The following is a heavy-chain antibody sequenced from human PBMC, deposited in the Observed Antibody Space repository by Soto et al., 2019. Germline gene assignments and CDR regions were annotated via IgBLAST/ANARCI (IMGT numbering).Heavy chain of an antibody. D-gene: IGHD6-19*01. V-gene: IGHV1-8*01. CDR2: MNPSNGNT. Sequence: QVQLVQSGAEVKKPGASVKISCKASGYTFTNYDINWVRQATGQGLEWMGWMNPSNGNTDYAQKFQGRVTMTRNTSTRTAYMELGSLTSEDKAVYYCARDSAAVAGSNDYWGQGTLVTVSS. J-gene: IGHJ4*02. CDR3: ARDSAAVAGSNDY. CDR1: GYTFTNYD.